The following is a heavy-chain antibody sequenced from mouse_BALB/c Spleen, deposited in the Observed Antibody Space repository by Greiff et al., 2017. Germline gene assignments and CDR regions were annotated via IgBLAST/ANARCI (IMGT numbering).Heavy chain of an antibody. CDR1: GYNFTSYW. CDR3: ARGGLPYGNGGFAY. CDR2: IYPGSGST. J-gene: IGHJ3*01. Sequence: VQLQQPGAELVKPGTSVKLSCKASGYNFTSYWINWVKLRPGQGLEWIGDIYPGSGSTNYNEKFKSKATLTVDTSSSTAYMQLSSLASEDSALYYCARGGLPYGNGGFAYWGQGTLVTVSA. V-gene: IGHV1-55*01. D-gene: IGHD2-1*01.